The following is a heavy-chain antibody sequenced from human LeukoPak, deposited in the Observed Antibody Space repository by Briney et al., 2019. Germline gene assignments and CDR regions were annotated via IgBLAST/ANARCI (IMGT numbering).Heavy chain of an antibody. Sequence: SETLSLTCTVSGGSIRSTSYYWGWIRQPPGKGLEWIGSIYYSGSTYYNPSLKSRVTISVDTSKNQFSLKLSSVTAADTAVYYCARVGEKAFHLWPEIDYWGQGTLVTVSS. CDR2: IYYSGST. V-gene: IGHV4-39*07. D-gene: IGHD5-24*01. J-gene: IGHJ4*02. CDR1: GGSIRSTSYY. CDR3: ARVGEKAFHLWPEIDY.